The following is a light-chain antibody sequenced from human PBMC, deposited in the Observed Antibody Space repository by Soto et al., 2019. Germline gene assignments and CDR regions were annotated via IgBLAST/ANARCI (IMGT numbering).Light chain of an antibody. CDR3: QHDNSYSEA. V-gene: IGKV1-5*03. CDR2: KAS. CDR1: QTSSSW. Sequence: DIQMTQSPSTLSGSVGDRVTITCRASQTSSSWLAWYQQKPGKAPKLLIYKASTLKSGVPSRFSGSGSGTEFTLTISSLPPDDFATYYCQHDNSYSEAFGQGTKVELK. J-gene: IGKJ1*01.